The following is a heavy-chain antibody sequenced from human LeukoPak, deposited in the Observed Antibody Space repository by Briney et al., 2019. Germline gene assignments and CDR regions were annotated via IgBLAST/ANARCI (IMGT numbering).Heavy chain of an antibody. D-gene: IGHD2-15*01. Sequence: GESLKISCKGSGYSNNNYWIGWVRQMPGKGLEWMGIIYPADSDIRYSPSFQGQVTISADKSISTAYLQWSSLTASDTAVYYCARQEYCSGGSCYTWFDPWGQGTLVTVSS. CDR3: ARQEYCSGGSCYTWFDP. CDR1: GYSNNNYW. J-gene: IGHJ5*02. CDR2: IYPADSDI. V-gene: IGHV5-51*01.